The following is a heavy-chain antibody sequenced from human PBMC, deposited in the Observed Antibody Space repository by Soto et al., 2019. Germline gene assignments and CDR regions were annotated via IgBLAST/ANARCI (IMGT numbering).Heavy chain of an antibody. V-gene: IGHV1-69*13. CDR2: IIPMFGTS. CDR1: GGTFSSYS. D-gene: IGHD6-19*01. CDR3: AKVRYSSPMGYYYGMDV. Sequence: SVKVSCKAPGGTFSSYSFNWVRQAPGQGLEWVGGIIPMFGTSNYAQEFQGRVTITADGSTTTAYMELRSLRSEDTAVYYCAKVRYSSPMGYYYGMDVWGQGTTVTVSS. J-gene: IGHJ6*02.